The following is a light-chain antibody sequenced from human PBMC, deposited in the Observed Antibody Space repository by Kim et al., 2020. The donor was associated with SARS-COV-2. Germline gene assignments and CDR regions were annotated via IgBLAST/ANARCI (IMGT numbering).Light chain of an antibody. CDR1: QSVGSS. J-gene: IGKJ1*01. CDR2: DAF. V-gene: IGKV3-11*01. Sequence: EIVLTQYPGTLSLSPGERATLSCRASQSVGSSFAWYQQKPGQAPRLLIYDAFSRATGIPARFSGSGSGTDFTLTISSLEPEDFAVYYCQQRGNWPLTFGQGTKVDIK. CDR3: QQRGNWPLT.